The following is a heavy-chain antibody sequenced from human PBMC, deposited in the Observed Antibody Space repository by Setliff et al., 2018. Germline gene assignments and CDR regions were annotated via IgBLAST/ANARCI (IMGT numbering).Heavy chain of an antibody. J-gene: IGHJ6*03. CDR3: ARSSAPIKRDYMDV. Sequence: GGSLRLSCVASGFTFSRYWMSWVRQAPGKGLEWVANIKEDGSEKYYVDSVKGRFTVSRDNAKNSLYLQMNSLRADDAAVYYCARSSAPIKRDYMDVWGKGTTVTVSS. CDR1: GFTFSRYW. D-gene: IGHD2-2*02. CDR2: IKEDGSEK. V-gene: IGHV3-7*01.